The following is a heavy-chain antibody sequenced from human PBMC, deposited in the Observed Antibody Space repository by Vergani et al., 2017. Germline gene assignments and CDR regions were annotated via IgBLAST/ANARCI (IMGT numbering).Heavy chain of an antibody. D-gene: IGHD3-22*01. CDR3: ARELEYYDSSGYQYFFDY. CDR2: ISGSGGNT. CDR1: GFTFSSYA. J-gene: IGHJ4*02. V-gene: IGHV3-23*01. Sequence: EVQLLESGGNLIQPGGSLRLSCGASGFTFSSYAMTWVRLAPGKGLQWVSAISGSGGNTFYTDSVKGRFTISRDNSKDTLYLQMNSLRAEDTAVYYCARELEYYDSSGYQYFFDYWGQGTLVTVSS.